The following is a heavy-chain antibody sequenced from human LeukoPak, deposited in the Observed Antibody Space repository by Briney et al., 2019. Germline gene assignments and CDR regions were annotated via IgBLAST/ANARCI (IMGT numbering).Heavy chain of an antibody. J-gene: IGHJ4*02. CDR2: IGTAGDT. D-gene: IGHD3-22*01. CDR3: ARGGYDRDGY. CDR1: GFTFSSYD. Sequence: GGSLRLSCAASGFTFSSYDMQWVRQATGKGLEWVSLIGTAGDTYYPGSVKGRFTISRENPKNSLYLQMNSLRAEDTAVYYCARGGYDRDGYWGQGTLVTVSS. V-gene: IGHV3-13*04.